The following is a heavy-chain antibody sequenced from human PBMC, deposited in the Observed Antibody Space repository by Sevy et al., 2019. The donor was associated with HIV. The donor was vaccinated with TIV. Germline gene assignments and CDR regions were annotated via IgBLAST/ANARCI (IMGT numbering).Heavy chain of an antibody. V-gene: IGHV3-74*01. CDR2: VNSDGTTT. CDR1: RFTFSRYW. CDR3: VRHSRYDYGSGSYYRLDY. Sequence: GGSLGLSCAASRFTFSRYWMHWVRQAPGKGLVWVSRVNSDGTTTTYADSVKGRFTISRDNARNTLYLQMNSLRAEDTVVYYWVRHSRYDYGSGSYYRLDYWGQGTLVTVSS. J-gene: IGHJ4*02. D-gene: IGHD3-10*01.